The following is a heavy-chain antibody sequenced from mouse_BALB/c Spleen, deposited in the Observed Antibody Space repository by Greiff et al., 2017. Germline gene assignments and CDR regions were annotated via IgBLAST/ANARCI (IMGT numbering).Heavy chain of an antibody. Sequence: VQLQQSGAELMKPGASVKISCKATGYTFSSYWLEWVKQRPGHGLEWIGEILPGSGSTNYNEKFKGKATLTADTSSNTAHMQLSSLTSEDSAVYYGAVSYYGNYDYAMDYWGQGTSVTVSS. CDR3: AVSYYGNYDYAMDY. CDR2: ILPGSGST. D-gene: IGHD2-10*01. J-gene: IGHJ4*01. CDR1: GYTFSSYW. V-gene: IGHV1-9*01.